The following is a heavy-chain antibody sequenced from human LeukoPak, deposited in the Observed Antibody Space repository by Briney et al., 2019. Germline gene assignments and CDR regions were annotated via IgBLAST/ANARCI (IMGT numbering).Heavy chain of an antibody. CDR3: ARDRGSYRPIDY. CDR2: ISSSGTYI. V-gene: IGHV3-21*01. J-gene: IGHJ4*02. CDR1: TFTFSSYN. Sequence: GGSLRLSCAASTFTFSSYNMNWVRQAPGKGLEWVSSISSSGTYIYYRDSVKGRFTISRDNAENSVYLQMNSLRVEDTAIYYCARDRGSYRPIDYWGQGTLVSVSS. D-gene: IGHD1-26*01.